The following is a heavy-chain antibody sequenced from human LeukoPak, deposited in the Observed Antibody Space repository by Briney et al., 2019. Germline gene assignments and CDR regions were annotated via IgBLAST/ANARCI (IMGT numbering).Heavy chain of an antibody. CDR1: GYTFTGYY. Sequence: ASVKVSCKASGYTFTGYYMHWVRQAPGQGLEWMGWINPNSGGTNYAQKFQGRVTMTRDTSISTAYMELSRLRSDDTAVYYCARVEVEMATTSPFDYWGQGTLVTVSS. V-gene: IGHV1-2*02. J-gene: IGHJ4*02. CDR3: ARVEVEMATTSPFDY. CDR2: INPNSGGT. D-gene: IGHD5-24*01.